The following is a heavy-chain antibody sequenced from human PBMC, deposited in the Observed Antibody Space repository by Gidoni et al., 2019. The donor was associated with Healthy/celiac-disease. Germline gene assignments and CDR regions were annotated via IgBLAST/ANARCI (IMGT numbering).Heavy chain of an antibody. CDR3: AREKVAATIDD. Sequence: QVQLQESGPGLVTPSQTLSLTCTVSGVSISSGGYYCSWIRQHPGKGLEWIGYIYYSGSTYYNPSLKSRVTISVDTSKSQFSLKLSSVTAADTAVYYCAREKVAATIDDWGQGTLVTVSS. CDR1: GVSISSGGYY. J-gene: IGHJ4*02. CDR2: IYYSGST. V-gene: IGHV4-31*03. D-gene: IGHD2-15*01.